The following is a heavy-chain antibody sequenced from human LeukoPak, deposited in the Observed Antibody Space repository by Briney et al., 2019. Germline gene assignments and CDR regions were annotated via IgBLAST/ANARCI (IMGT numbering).Heavy chain of an antibody. CDR3: ARGAPPQN. CDR1: GGSFSGYY. J-gene: IGHJ4*02. V-gene: IGHV4-34*01. CDR2: VYYTGAS. Sequence: SSETLSLTCAVYGGSFSGYYWGWIRQPPGKGLEWIGSVYYTGASYYNPSLKSRVTISIDTSKNHFSLNLTSVTAADTAVYYCARGAPPQNWGQGALVTVSS.